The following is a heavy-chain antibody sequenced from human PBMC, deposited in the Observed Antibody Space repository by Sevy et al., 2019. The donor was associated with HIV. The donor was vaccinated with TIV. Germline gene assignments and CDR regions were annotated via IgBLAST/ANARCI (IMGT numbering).Heavy chain of an antibody. Sequence: ASVKVSCKASGYTFTSYDINWVRQATGQGLEWMGWMNPNSGNKGYAQKFQGRVTMTRNTSISTAYMELSSLRSEDTAVYYCARNYDYGDYVYDYWGQGTLVTVSS. V-gene: IGHV1-8*01. D-gene: IGHD4-17*01. CDR2: MNPNSGNK. CDR1: GYTFTSYD. J-gene: IGHJ4*02. CDR3: ARNYDYGDYVYDY.